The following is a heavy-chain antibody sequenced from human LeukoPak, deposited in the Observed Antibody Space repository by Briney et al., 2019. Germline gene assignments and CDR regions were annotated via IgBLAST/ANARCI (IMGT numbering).Heavy chain of an antibody. J-gene: IGHJ5*02. CDR2: INPNSGGT. CDR1: GYTFTGYY. CDR3: ARDPAVDIVVVPAAMGWFDP. Sequence: ASVKVSCKASGYTFTGYYMHWVRQAPGQGLEWMGRINPNSGGTNYAQKFQGRVTMTRDTSISTAYMELSRLRSDDTAVYYCARDPAVDIVVVPAAMGWFDPWGQGTLVTVSS. V-gene: IGHV1-2*06. D-gene: IGHD2-2*01.